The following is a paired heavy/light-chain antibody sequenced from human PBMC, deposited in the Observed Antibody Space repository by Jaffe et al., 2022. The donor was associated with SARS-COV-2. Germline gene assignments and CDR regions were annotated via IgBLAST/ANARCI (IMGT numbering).Light chain of an antibody. V-gene: IGLV1-44*01. CDR3: AVWDDSLRGPR. CDR1: SSNIGNNF. J-gene: IGLJ2*01. CDR2: SDN. Sequence: QSVLTQPPSASGTPGQRVTISCSGSSSNIGNNFVNWYQQVPGTAPKVLIYSDNQRPSGVPDRFSGSKSGTSASLAISGLQSEDEADYYCAVWDDSLRGPRFGGGTKLTVL.
Heavy chain of an antibody. J-gene: IGHJ4*02. CDR2: IHSSGNTI. D-gene: IGHD1-26*01. Sequence: VQLVESGGGLVQPGGSLRLSCAASGFAFSTYSMNWVRQAPGKGLEWLSYIHSSGNTIYYADSVKGRFTVSRDNAKNSLYLQMNSVRVEDTAVYYCARGSGTYFDFWGQGTLVTVSS. CDR1: GFAFSTYS. V-gene: IGHV3-48*01. CDR3: ARGSGTYFDF.